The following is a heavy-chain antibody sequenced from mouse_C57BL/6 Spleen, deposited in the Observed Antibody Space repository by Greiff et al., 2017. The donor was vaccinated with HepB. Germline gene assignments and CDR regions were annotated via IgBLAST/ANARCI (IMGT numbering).Heavy chain of an antibody. J-gene: IGHJ3*01. V-gene: IGHV5-4*03. CDR2: ISDGGSYT. Sequence: EVKLVESGGGLVKPGGSLKLSCAASGFTFSSYAMSWVRQTPEKRLEWVATISDGGSYTYYPDNVKGRFTLSRDNAKNNLYLQMSHLKTEDTAMYYCAGFAYWGQGTLVTVSA. CDR3: AGFAY. CDR1: GFTFSSYA.